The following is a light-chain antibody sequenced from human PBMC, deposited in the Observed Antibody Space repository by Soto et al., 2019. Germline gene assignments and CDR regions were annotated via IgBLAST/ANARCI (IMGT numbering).Light chain of an antibody. V-gene: IGLV2-14*01. J-gene: IGLJ1*01. CDR1: RSDVGGYNY. CDR3: SSYTSSSTLCV. Sequence: QSVLTQPASVSGSPGQSITISCTGTRSDVGGYNYVSWYQQHPGKAPKLMIYDVSNRPSGVSNRFSGSNSGKTASLTISGLQAEEEADYYCSSYTSSSTLCVFGTGTKLTVL. CDR2: DVS.